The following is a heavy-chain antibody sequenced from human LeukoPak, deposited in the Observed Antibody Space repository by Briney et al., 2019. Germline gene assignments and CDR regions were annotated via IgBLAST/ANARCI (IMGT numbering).Heavy chain of an antibody. CDR1: GGSISSYY. J-gene: IGHJ4*02. V-gene: IGHV4-59*01. Sequence: SETLSLTCTVSGGSISSYYWSWIRQPPGKGLEWIGYIYYSGSTNYNPSLKSRVTISVDTSKNQFSLKLSSVTAAETAVYYCARGGYNWNDPAFDYWGQGTLVTVSS. CDR3: ARGGYNWNDPAFDY. CDR2: IYYSGST. D-gene: IGHD1-20*01.